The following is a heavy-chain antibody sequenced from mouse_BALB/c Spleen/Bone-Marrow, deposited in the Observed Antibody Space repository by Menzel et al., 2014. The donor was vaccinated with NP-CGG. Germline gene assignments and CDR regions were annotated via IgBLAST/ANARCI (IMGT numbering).Heavy chain of an antibody. CDR2: ISSGGST. CDR1: GFTFSSYA. D-gene: IGHD3-2*02. V-gene: IGHV5-6-5*01. Sequence: EVQLVESGGGLVKPGGSLKLSCAASGFTFSSYAMSWVRQTPEKRLEWVASISSGGSTYYPDSVKGRFTISRDNARNILYLQMSSLRSEDTAMYYCARGGLRYFDVWGAGTTATVSS. J-gene: IGHJ1*01. CDR3: ARGGLRYFDV.